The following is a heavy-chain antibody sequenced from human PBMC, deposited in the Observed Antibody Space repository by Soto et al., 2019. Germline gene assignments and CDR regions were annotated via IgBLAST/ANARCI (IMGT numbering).Heavy chain of an antibody. CDR1: GGSVSSGSYY. CDR3: ARDTAGYSGYDFSGNRFDY. Sequence: QVQLQESGPGLVKPSETLSLTCTVSGGSVSSGSYYWSWIRQPPGKGLEWLRASSNYNPSIKSRVTISVDTSTNQFSLKVSSVTAADTAVYYCARDTAGYSGYDFSGNRFDYWGQGTLVTVSS. V-gene: IGHV4-61*01. D-gene: IGHD5-12*01. CDR2: RASS. J-gene: IGHJ4*02.